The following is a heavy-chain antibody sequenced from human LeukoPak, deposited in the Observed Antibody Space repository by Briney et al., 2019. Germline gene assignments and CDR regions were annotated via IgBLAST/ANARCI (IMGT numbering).Heavy chain of an antibody. D-gene: IGHD5-24*01. CDR2: ISFSGGTT. J-gene: IGHJ4*02. Sequence: GESLRLSCAASGFTFSSYAMSWVRQAPGKGLEWVSGISFSGGTTYYADSVQGRFTISRDNSKNTLYLQMNSLRAEDTAVYYCAKDQVVQGATIPFHYWGQGTLVTVSS. V-gene: IGHV3-23*01. CDR3: AKDQVVQGATIPFHY. CDR1: GFTFSSYA.